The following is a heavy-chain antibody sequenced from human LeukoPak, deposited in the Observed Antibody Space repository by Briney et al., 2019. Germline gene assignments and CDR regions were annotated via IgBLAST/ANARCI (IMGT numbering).Heavy chain of an antibody. D-gene: IGHD3/OR15-3a*01. Sequence: GGSLRLSCAASGFTFSDYYMSWIRQAPGKGLEWVSYISSSGSTIYYADSVKGRFTISRDNAKNSLYLQMNSLRAEDTAVYYCALLIFYPVYQHWGQGTLVTVSS. CDR3: ALLIFYPVYQH. CDR1: GFTFSDYY. J-gene: IGHJ1*01. V-gene: IGHV3-11*04. CDR2: ISSSGSTI.